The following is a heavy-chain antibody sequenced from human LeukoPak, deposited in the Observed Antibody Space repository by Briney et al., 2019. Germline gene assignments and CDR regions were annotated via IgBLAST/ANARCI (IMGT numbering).Heavy chain of an antibody. Sequence: SETLSLTCAVYGGSFSGYYWSWIRQPPGKGLEWIGEINHSGSTNYNPSLKSRVTISVDTSKNQFSLKLSSVTAADTAVYYCARGGYSYGLSYWGQGTLVTVSS. CDR3: ARGGYSYGLSY. D-gene: IGHD5-18*01. CDR2: INHSGST. V-gene: IGHV4-34*01. CDR1: GGSFSGYY. J-gene: IGHJ4*02.